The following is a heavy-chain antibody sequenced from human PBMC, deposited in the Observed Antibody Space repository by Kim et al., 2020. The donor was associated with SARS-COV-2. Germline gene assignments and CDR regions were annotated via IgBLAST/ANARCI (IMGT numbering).Heavy chain of an antibody. CDR3: AKPSVATSPNTAFDY. Sequence: GGSLRLSCAASGFTFSSYAMSWVRQAPGKGLEWVSAISGSGGSTYYADSVKGRITISRDNSKNTLYLQMNSLRAEDTAVYYCAKPSVATSPNTAFDYWGQGTLVTVSS. D-gene: IGHD5-12*01. CDR2: ISGSGGST. J-gene: IGHJ4*02. CDR1: GFTFSSYA. V-gene: IGHV3-23*01.